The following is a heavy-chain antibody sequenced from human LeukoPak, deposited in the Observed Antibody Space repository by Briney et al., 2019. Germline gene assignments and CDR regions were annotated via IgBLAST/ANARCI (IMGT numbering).Heavy chain of an antibody. V-gene: IGHV3-23*01. CDR1: GFTFSSYA. CDR3: AKRGTSGGWYSFDY. J-gene: IGHJ4*02. CDR2: ISGSGGST. Sequence: GVSLRLSCAASGFTFSSYAMSWVRQAPGKGLEWVSAISGSGGSTYYADAVKGRFTISRDNSKTPLYLKMHRMPAAETAVYDCAKRGTSGGWYSFDYWGQGTLVTVSS. D-gene: IGHD6-19*01.